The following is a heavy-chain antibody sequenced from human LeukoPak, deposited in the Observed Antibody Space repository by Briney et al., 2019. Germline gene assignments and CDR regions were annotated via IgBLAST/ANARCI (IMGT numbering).Heavy chain of an antibody. CDR3: ARHLGYSSGWYYFDY. V-gene: IGHV4-39*01. D-gene: IGHD6-19*01. Sequence: SETLSLTCTVSGGSISSSSYYWGWIRQPPGKGLEWIGSIYYSGSTYYNLSLKGRVTISVDTSKNQFSLKLSSVTAADTAVYYCARHLGYSSGWYYFDYWGQGTLVTVSS. CDR2: IYYSGST. J-gene: IGHJ4*02. CDR1: GGSISSSSYY.